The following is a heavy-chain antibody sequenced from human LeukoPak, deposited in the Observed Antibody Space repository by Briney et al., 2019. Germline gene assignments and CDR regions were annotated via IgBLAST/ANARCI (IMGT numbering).Heavy chain of an antibody. J-gene: IGHJ4*02. CDR1: GGSISSSSYY. D-gene: IGHD3-22*01. CDR3: ARTYYYDSSGYISHHFDY. V-gene: IGHV4-39*01. Sequence: SETLSLTXTVSGGSISSSSYYWGWIRQPPGKGLEWIGSIYYSGSTYYNPSLKSRVTISVDTSKNQFSLKLSSVTAADTAVYYCARTYYYDSSGYISHHFDYWGPGTLVTVSS. CDR2: IYYSGST.